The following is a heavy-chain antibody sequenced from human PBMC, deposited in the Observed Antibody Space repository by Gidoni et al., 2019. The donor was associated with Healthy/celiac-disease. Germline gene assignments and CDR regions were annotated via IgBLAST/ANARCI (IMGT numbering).Heavy chain of an antibody. D-gene: IGHD3-22*01. CDR3: ARGNRITMIVVEAFDI. V-gene: IGHV3-7*03. Sequence: EVQLVESGGGLVQPGGSLRLSCAASGFTFISYWMSWVRQAPGKGLEWVANIKQDGSEKYYVDSVKGRFTISRDNAKNSLYLQMNSLRAEDTAVYYCARGNRITMIVVEAFDIWGQGTMVTVSS. CDR1: GFTFISYW. CDR2: IKQDGSEK. J-gene: IGHJ3*02.